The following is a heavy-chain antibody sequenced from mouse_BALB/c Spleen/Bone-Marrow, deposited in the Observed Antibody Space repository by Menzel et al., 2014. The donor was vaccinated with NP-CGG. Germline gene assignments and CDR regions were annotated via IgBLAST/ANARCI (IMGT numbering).Heavy chain of an antibody. CDR3: ARSSYVMDY. J-gene: IGHJ4*01. V-gene: IGHV3-2*02. Sequence: EVQLQQSGPGLVTPSQSLSLTCTVTGYSITSDYAWNWIRQFPGNKLEWMGYINYSGSTSYNPSLKSRISITRDTSKNQFFLQLNSVTTEDTATYYCARSSYVMDYWGQGTSATVSS. CDR2: INYSGST. CDR1: GYSITSDYA.